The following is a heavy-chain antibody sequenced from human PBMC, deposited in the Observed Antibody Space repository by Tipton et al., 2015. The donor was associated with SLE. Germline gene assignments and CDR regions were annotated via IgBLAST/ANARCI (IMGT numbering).Heavy chain of an antibody. CDR1: GFTFSSHW. Sequence: SLRLSCAASGFTFSSHWMSWVRQAPGKGLEWVANINQDGSAKYYVDSVKGRFTISRDNARNSLFLQMNSLRAEDTAVYYCARVGSAFSADFRHWGQGTLVTVSS. CDR2: INQDGSAK. V-gene: IGHV3-7*01. J-gene: IGHJ1*01. D-gene: IGHD1-26*01. CDR3: ARVGSAFSADFRH.